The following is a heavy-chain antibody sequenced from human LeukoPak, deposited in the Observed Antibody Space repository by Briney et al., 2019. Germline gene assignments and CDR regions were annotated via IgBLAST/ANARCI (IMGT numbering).Heavy chain of an antibody. CDR3: ARDGYSGSYFFDY. Sequence: PSETLSLTCTVSGGSISSYYWNWIRHPAGKGLEWIGRIYTSGSTNYNPSLKSRVTISVDKSKNQFFLKLSSVTAADTAVYYCARDGYSGSYFFDYWGQGTLVTVSS. CDR2: IYTSGST. V-gene: IGHV4-4*07. CDR1: GGSISSYY. D-gene: IGHD1-26*01. J-gene: IGHJ4*02.